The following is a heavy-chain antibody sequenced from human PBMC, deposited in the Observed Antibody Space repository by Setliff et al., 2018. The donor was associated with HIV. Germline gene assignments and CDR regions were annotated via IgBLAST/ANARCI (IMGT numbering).Heavy chain of an antibody. J-gene: IGHJ4*02. CDR2: IYHTGST. CDR3: ARGFRSGRIFGSDY. D-gene: IGHD3-3*01. CDR1: GGSISSSNW. Sequence: PSETLSLTCAVSGGSISSSNWWSWVRQPPGKGLEWIGEIYHTGSTNYNPSLKSRVTISVDKSNNHFSLKLSSVTAADTAVYYCARGFRSGRIFGSDYWGQGTLVTVSS. V-gene: IGHV4-4*02.